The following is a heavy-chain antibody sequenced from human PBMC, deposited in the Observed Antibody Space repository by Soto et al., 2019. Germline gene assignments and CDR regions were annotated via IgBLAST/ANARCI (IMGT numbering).Heavy chain of an antibody. Sequence: SETLSLTCTVSGVSFSSYYWTWIRQSPGKGLEWIASIYRSGTTSYNPFLKSRVTISVDPSKNQFSLMLTAVTAADTAVYYCARTHSGSYYSVFNYWGRGSLVTVSS. CDR1: GVSFSSYY. CDR3: ARTHSGSYYSVFNY. CDR2: IYRSGTT. J-gene: IGHJ4*02. D-gene: IGHD1-26*01. V-gene: IGHV4-59*08.